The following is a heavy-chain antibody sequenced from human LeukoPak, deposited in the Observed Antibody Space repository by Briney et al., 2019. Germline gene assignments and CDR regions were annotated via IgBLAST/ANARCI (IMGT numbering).Heavy chain of an antibody. CDR3: ARDFSLPLFDY. CDR1: GFTFSSYG. J-gene: IGHJ4*02. V-gene: IGHV3-33*01. D-gene: IGHD5/OR15-5a*01. Sequence: PGKSLRLSCAASGFTFSSYGFHWVRQAPGKGLEWVAVIWSDGSYKYYADSVKGRFTISRDDSKNTLYLQMNSLRAEDTAVYYCARDFSLPLFDYWGQGTLVTVFS. CDR2: IWSDGSYK.